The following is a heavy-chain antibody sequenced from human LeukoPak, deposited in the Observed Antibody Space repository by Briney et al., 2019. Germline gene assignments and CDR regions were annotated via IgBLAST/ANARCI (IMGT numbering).Heavy chain of an antibody. CDR3: AGSSAPGDYYYYGMDV. D-gene: IGHD3-10*01. V-gene: IGHV1-46*01. CDR1: GYTFTSYY. CDR2: INPSGGST. J-gene: IGHJ6*02. Sequence: ASVKVSCTASGYTFTSYYMHWVRQAPGQGLEWMGIINPSGGSTSYAQKFQGRVTMTRDTSTSTVYMELSSLRSEDTAVYYCAGSSAPGDYYYYGMDVWGQGTTVTVSS.